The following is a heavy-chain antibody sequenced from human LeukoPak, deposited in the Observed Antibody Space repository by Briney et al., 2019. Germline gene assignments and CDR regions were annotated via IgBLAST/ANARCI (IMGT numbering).Heavy chain of an antibody. V-gene: IGHV1-2*02. CDR1: GYSVSDCD. D-gene: IGHD2-8*01. CDR2: INPYRSDT. J-gene: IGHJ6*02. Sequence: ASMKVSCKASGYSVSDCDLHWVRQAPGQGLEWMGWINPYRSDTNYTRKSQSRGTMTRAKSTSTAYIQMSRLRSDETTVLYYGTVGGYGTTASCGYCMDVWGHGTTVTVSS. CDR3: GTVGGYGTTASCGYCMDV.